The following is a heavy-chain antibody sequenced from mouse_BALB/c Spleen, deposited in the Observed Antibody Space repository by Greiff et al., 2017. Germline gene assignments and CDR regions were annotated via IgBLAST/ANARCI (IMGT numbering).Heavy chain of an antibody. CDR3: ARSDWDAWYFDV. CDR2: IDPANGNT. J-gene: IGHJ1*01. Sequence: VQLKESGAELVKPGASVKLSCTASGFNIKDTYMHWVKQRPEQGLEWIGRIDPANGNTKYDPKFQGKATITADTSSNTAYLQLSSLTSEDTAVYYCARSDWDAWYFDVWGAGTTVTVSS. CDR1: GFNIKDTY. D-gene: IGHD4-1*01. V-gene: IGHV14-3*02.